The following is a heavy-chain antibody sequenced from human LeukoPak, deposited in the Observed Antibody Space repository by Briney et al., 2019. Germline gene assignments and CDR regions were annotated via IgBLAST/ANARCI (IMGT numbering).Heavy chain of an antibody. D-gene: IGHD3-22*01. CDR3: ARVTGYMIEDYFDY. Sequence: SETLSLTCTVSGYSLSSGYYWGWIRQPPGKGLEWIVNIYHTGSTYYNPSLKSRVTISVDTSKNQFSLKLSSVTAADTAVYYCARVTGYMIEDYFDYWGQGTLVTVSS. CDR1: GYSLSSGYY. J-gene: IGHJ4*02. V-gene: IGHV4-38-2*02. CDR2: IYHTGST.